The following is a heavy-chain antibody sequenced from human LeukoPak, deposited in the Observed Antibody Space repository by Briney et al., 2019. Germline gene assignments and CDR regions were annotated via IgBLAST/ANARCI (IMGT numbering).Heavy chain of an antibody. CDR1: GFTFSRHW. V-gene: IGHV4-39*01. J-gene: IGHJ5*02. CDR3: ARRGARLDP. CDR2: IYYSGST. Sequence: PGGSLRLSCAASGFTFSRHWMHWVRQAPGKGLEWIGSIYYSGSTYYNPSLKSRVTISVDTSKNQFSLKLSSVTAADTAVHYCARRGARLDPWGQGTLVTVSS.